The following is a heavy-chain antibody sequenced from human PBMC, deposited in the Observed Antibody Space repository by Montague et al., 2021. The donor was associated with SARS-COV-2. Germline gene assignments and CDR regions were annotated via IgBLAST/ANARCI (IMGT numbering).Heavy chain of an antibody. D-gene: IGHD3-16*02. J-gene: IGHJ5*02. CDR3: ARGYDYVWVSYRYLHWFDP. CDR1: GGSFSGYY. V-gene: IGHV4-34*01. Sequence: SETLSLTCAVYGGSFSGYYWSWIRRPPGKGLEWIGEINHSGNTKYNPSLKSRITISVDTSKNQFSLKMSSVTAADTAVYYCARGYDYVWVSYRYLHWFDPWGQGTLVTVSS. CDR2: INHSGNT.